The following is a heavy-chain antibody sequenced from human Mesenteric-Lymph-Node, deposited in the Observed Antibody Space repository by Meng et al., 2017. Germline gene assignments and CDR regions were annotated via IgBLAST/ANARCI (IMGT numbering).Heavy chain of an antibody. Sequence: QVQLPEPGPGLWRPSETLSLTCTVSGGSVSSGSYYWSWIRQPPGKGLEWIGYIFYSESTNYNPSLKSRVTISVDTSKHQFSLKLSSVTAADTAIYYCARAVYTSYGIDYWGQGALVTVSS. J-gene: IGHJ4*02. CDR3: ARAVYTSYGIDY. V-gene: IGHV4-61*01. D-gene: IGHD2-2*02. CDR1: GGSVSSGSYY. CDR2: IFYSEST.